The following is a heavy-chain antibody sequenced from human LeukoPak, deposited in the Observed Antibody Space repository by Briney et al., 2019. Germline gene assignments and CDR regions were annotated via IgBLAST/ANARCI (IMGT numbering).Heavy chain of an antibody. D-gene: IGHD1-20*01. CDR1: GFTFSNYA. Sequence: QTGGSLRLSCVASGFTFSNYAMSWVRQAPGKGLEWVSGISGSGGSTYYADSVKGRFTIPRDNSKNTLDLQMNSLRAEDTAVYYCAKIRRNNWNDPFDYWGQGTLVTVSS. V-gene: IGHV3-23*01. CDR2: ISGSGGST. CDR3: AKIRRNNWNDPFDY. J-gene: IGHJ4*02.